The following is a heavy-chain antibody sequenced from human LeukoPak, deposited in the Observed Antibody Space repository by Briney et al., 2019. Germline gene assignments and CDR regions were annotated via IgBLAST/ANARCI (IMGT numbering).Heavy chain of an antibody. CDR1: GFTFGLYG. CDR2: IRYEGSKK. J-gene: IGHJ4*02. D-gene: IGHD2-21*02. CDR3: EKDLEAYCGGDWPLHIDY. Sequence: GGPLRLSCAASGFTFGLYGMHWVRQAPGKGLEWVALIRYEGSKKYYGHSVKGRLTISRDNSKNTLYLQMNSQRTEDTDLYYCEKDLEAYCGGDWPLHIDYWGEGTLVTVSS. V-gene: IGHV3-30*02.